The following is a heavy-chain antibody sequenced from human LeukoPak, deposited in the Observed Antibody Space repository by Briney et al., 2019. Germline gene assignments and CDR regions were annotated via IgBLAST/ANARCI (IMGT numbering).Heavy chain of an antibody. V-gene: IGHV4-30-4*01. CDR2: IYNSGST. CDR3: AKTQTMMGAFDI. D-gene: IGHD3-22*01. CDR1: GGSSSSGDYY. J-gene: IGHJ3*02. Sequence: SETLSLTCTVSGGSSSSGDYYWNWIRQRPGKGLEWIGYIYNSGSTYYNPSLKSRVTISVDTSKEQFSLKLSSVTAADTAVYYCAKTQTMMGAFDIWGQGTKVTVSS.